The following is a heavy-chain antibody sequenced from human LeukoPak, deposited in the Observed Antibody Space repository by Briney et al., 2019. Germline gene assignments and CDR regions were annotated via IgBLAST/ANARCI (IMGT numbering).Heavy chain of an antibody. Sequence: SETLSLTCAVYGGSFSGYYWSWIRQPPGKGLEWIGEINHSGSTNYNPSLKSRVTISVDTSKNQFSLKLSSVTAADTAVCYCARSKPGYYYGSGSYYHWGQGTLVTVSS. CDR3: ARSKPGYYYGSGSYYH. CDR2: INHSGST. V-gene: IGHV4-34*01. CDR1: GGSFSGYY. D-gene: IGHD3-10*01. J-gene: IGHJ5*02.